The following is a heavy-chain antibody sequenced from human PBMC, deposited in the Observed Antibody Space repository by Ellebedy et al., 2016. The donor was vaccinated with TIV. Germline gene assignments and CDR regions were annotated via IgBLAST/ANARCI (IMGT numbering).Heavy chain of an antibody. CDR3: AREFFGNAFDS. J-gene: IGHJ5*01. V-gene: IGHV4-61*08. CDR2: VYYTGIT. Sequence: MPGGSLRLSCAVSGASVDSPGYYWNWIRQPPGKGLEWLGSVYYTGITNYNPSLKRRVTISTDTSKNQFSLRMTSVTAADTAVYYCAREFFGNAFDSWGQGALVTVSS. D-gene: IGHD3-3*01. CDR1: GASVDSPGYY.